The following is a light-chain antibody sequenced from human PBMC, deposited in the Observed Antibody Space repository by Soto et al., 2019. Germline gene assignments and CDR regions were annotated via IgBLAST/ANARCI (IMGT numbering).Light chain of an antibody. Sequence: QSVLTQPPSVSEAPRQRVTISCSGSSSNIGNNAVNWYQQLPGKAPKLLIYYDDLLPSGVSDRFSGSKSGTSASLAISGRQSEDEADYYCAAGDDSLNGLVFGGGTKLTVL. V-gene: IGLV1-36*01. CDR1: SSNIGNNA. J-gene: IGLJ2*01. CDR2: YDD. CDR3: AAGDDSLNGLV.